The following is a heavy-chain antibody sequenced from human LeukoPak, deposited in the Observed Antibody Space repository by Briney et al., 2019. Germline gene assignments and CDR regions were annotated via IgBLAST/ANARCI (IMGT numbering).Heavy chain of an antibody. V-gene: IGHV4-38-2*02. CDR2: MYHSGTT. D-gene: IGHD2-21*02. CDR1: GYFISSGYY. CDR3: ARVRCSGDCSTYYFEY. J-gene: IGHJ4*02. Sequence: PSETLSLTCTVSGYFISSGYYWGWIRQPPGKGLEWIGNMYHSGTTYYNPSLKTRVTISVDTSKNHFSLRLSSVTAADTAIYYCARVRCSGDCSTYYFEYWGQGTLATVSS.